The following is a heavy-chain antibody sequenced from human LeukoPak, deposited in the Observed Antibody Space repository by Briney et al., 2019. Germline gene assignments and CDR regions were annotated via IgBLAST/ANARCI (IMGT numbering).Heavy chain of an antibody. V-gene: IGHV3-73*01. CDR2: IRSKTNSYAT. CDR3: TRINYDSSDYPHPFDY. J-gene: IGHJ4*02. Sequence: SGGSLKLSCAASGFTFSGSAVHWVRQASGKGLEWIGRIRSKTNSYATAYAASVKGRFTISRDDSKNTAYLQMNSLKTEDTAVYYCTRINYDSSDYPHPFDYWAREPWSPSPQ. D-gene: IGHD3-22*01. CDR1: GFTFSGSA.